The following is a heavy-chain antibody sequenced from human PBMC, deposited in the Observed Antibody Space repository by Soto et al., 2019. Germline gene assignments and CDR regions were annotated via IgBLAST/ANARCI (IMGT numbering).Heavy chain of an antibody. CDR3: ARDPSRAVGSVYGIEG. D-gene: IGHD3-10*01. CDR2: ISYDGSNK. Sequence: QVQLVESGGGVVQPGRSLRLSCAASGFTFSSYAMHWVRPAPGKGLEWVAVISYDGSNKYYADSVKGRFTISRDNSKNTLYQQMTSSRDEDTAVYYSARDPSRAVGSVYGIEGWGKGTTVTVSA. CDR1: GFTFSSYA. V-gene: IGHV3-30-3*01. J-gene: IGHJ6*04.